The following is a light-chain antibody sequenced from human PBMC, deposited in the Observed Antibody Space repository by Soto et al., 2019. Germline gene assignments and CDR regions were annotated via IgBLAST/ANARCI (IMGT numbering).Light chain of an antibody. CDR2: DVS. V-gene: IGKV1-5*01. Sequence: DIQMTQSPPTLSASVGDRVTITCRASQSISSWLAWYQQRPGKAPNLLIYDVSSLESGVPSRFSGSGTGTEFTLTISSLQPDEFASYCSKQYTNYAWTFGRGTKVEIK. CDR1: QSISSW. CDR3: KQYTNYAWT. J-gene: IGKJ1*01.